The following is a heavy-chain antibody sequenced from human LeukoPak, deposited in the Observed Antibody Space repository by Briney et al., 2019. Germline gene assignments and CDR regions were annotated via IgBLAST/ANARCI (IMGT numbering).Heavy chain of an antibody. D-gene: IGHD3-10*01. CDR2: IWYDGSNK. Sequence: GGSLRLSCAASGFTFSSYGMHWVRQAPGKGLEWVAVIWYDGSNKYYADSVKGRFTISRDNSKNTLYLQMNSLRAEDTAVYYCAKGGYYGSGRPDYWGQGTLATVSS. J-gene: IGHJ4*02. V-gene: IGHV3-33*06. CDR3: AKGGYYGSGRPDY. CDR1: GFTFSSYG.